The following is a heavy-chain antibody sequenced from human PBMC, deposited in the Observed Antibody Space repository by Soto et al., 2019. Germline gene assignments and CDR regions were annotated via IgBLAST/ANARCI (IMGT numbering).Heavy chain of an antibody. J-gene: IGHJ4*02. CDR1: GGSVSSGSYY. D-gene: IGHD2-21*01. CDR3: ARTYSGERSFDY. Sequence: QVQLQESGPGLVKPSETLSLTCTVSGGSVSSGSYYWSWIRQPPGKGLEWIGYIYYSGSTNYNPSLKSRVTISVDTSKNQFSLKLSSVTAADTAVYYCARTYSGERSFDYWGQGTLVTVSS. CDR2: IYYSGST. V-gene: IGHV4-61*01.